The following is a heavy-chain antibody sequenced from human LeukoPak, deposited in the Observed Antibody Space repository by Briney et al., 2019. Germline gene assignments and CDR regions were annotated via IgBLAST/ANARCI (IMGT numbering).Heavy chain of an antibody. CDR1: GFTFTSYS. Sequence: GGSLRISCAASGFTFTSYSMSWVRQAPGKGLEWLSAISGTVLTTYYAASVKGRFTISRDNSENTLYVQMNSLRAEDTAIYYCAKGEDGYYYYGMDVWGQGSTVTVSS. V-gene: IGHV3-23*01. J-gene: IGHJ6*02. CDR2: ISGTVLTT. D-gene: IGHD5-24*01. CDR3: AKGEDGYYYYGMDV.